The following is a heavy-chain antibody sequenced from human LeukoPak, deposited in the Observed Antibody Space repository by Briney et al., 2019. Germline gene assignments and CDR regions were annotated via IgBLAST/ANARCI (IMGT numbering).Heavy chain of an antibody. D-gene: IGHD6-6*01. CDR2: IYPGDSDT. CDR3: ARQGYSSSSRFDY. J-gene: IGHJ4*02. CDR1: GYTFTNYW. V-gene: IGHV5-51*01. Sequence: GESLKISCKGSGYTFTNYWIGWVRQMPGKGLEWMGIIYPGDSDTRYSPSFQGQVTISADKSISTAYLQWSSLKASDTAMYYCARQGYSSSSRFDYWGQGTLVTVSS.